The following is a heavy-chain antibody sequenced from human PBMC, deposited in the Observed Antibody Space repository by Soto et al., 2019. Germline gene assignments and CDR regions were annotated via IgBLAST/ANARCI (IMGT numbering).Heavy chain of an antibody. CDR3: AKQHSDLVIGAFDV. Sequence: PGGSLRLSCAASGFMLSSFCIHWVRQSPGKGLEWVAVISYDGTYQYYADSVKGRFTISRDNSGNSVALQMNSLRPEDTAVYYCAKQHSDLVIGAFDVWGPGAVVTVSS. CDR2: ISYDGTYQ. CDR1: GFMLSSFC. J-gene: IGHJ3*01. V-gene: IGHV3-30*18. D-gene: IGHD4-4*01.